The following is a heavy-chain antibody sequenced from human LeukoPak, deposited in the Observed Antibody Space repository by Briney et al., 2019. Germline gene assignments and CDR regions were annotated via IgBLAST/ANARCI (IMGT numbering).Heavy chain of an antibody. CDR1: GFIFSSYS. J-gene: IGHJ4*02. CDR2: ISSGRTTI. V-gene: IGHV3-48*01. CDR3: AKGVERRPPYYFDY. Sequence: GGSLGLSCAASGFIFSSYSMNWVRQTPGKGLEWISYISSGRTTIYYADSVKGRFTISRDNAKNSLYLQMNSLRAEDTAVYYCAKGVERRPPYYFDYWGQGTLVTVSS. D-gene: IGHD1-1*01.